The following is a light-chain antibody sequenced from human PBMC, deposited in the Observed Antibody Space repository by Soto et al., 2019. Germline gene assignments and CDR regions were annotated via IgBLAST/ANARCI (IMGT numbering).Light chain of an antibody. CDR2: WAS. CDR1: QSVFYSSNNRNY. Sequence: DIVLTQSPDSLSVSLGHRASINCKASQSVFYSSNNRNYLGWYQQKPGLPPKLLIYWASTRESGVPDRFSGSGSGTDFTLTISSLQAEDVAVYYCQQYYTTPTWTFGQGTKVDIK. J-gene: IGKJ1*01. V-gene: IGKV4-1*01. CDR3: QQYYTTPTWT.